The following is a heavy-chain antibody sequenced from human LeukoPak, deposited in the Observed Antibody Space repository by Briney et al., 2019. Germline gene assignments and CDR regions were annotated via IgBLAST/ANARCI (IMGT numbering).Heavy chain of an antibody. CDR2: IRYDGSNK. CDR1: GFTFSSYG. Sequence: PGGSLRLSCAASGFTFSSYGMHWVRQAPGKGLEWVAFIRYDGSNKYYADSVKGRFTTSRGNSKNTLYLQMNSLRAEDTAVYYCAKVAAYDSSGYYSLGGHYFDYWGQGTLVTVSS. D-gene: IGHD3-22*01. V-gene: IGHV3-30*02. CDR3: AKVAAYDSSGYYSLGGHYFDY. J-gene: IGHJ4*02.